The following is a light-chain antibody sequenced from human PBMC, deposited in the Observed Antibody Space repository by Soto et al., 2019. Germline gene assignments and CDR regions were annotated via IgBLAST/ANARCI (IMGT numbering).Light chain of an antibody. V-gene: IGKV3-20*01. J-gene: IGKJ5*01. CDR1: QTITNNY. CDR3: QQYGSSPIT. CDR2: RAS. Sequence: EIVLTQSPGTLSLSPGERATLSCRASQTITNNYLAWYQQNPGQAPRLLIYRASSSITGIPERFSGSGSGTDFTLIISRLEPEDFAVYYCQQYGSSPITFGQGTRLEIK.